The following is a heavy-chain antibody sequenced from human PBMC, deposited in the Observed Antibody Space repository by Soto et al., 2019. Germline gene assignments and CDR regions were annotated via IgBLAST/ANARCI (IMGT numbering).Heavy chain of an antibody. V-gene: IGHV4-59*01. D-gene: IGHD3-22*01. J-gene: IGHJ4*02. CDR2: IYYSGST. CDR1: GGTIRSEQ. CDR3: ARNNEYYYDSSGYYRHFDY. Sequence: SETLSLTYTGSGGTIRSEQWSWIRQPPGKGLEWIGYIYYSGSTNYNPSLKSRVTISVDTSKNQFSLKLSSVTAADTAVYYCARNNEYYYDSSGYYRHFDYWGQGTLVTVS.